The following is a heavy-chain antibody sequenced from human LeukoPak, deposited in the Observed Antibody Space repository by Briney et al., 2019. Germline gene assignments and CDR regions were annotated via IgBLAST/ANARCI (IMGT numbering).Heavy chain of an antibody. CDR1: GFTFSSYS. V-gene: IGHV3-21*01. CDR2: ISSSSSYI. D-gene: IGHD1-1*01. J-gene: IGHJ5*02. Sequence: GGSLRLSCAASGFTFSSYSMNWVRQAPGKGLDWVSSISSSSSYIYYADSVKGRFTISRDNAKNSLYLQMNSLRAEDTAVYYCAREVRLNNWFDPWGQGTLVTVSS. CDR3: AREVRLNNWFDP.